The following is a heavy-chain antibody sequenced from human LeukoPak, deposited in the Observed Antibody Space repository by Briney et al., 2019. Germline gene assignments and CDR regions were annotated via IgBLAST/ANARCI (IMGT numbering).Heavy chain of an antibody. CDR2: INSDGRTT. Sequence: PGGSLRLSCAASGFTFSSYWMHWVRQAPGKGPVWVSRINSDGRTTNYADSVKGRFTISRDNAKNTLYLQMNSLRVEDTAVYYCAGVIYYTSDAFDIWGQGTMVTVSS. D-gene: IGHD3-22*01. V-gene: IGHV3-74*01. CDR1: GFTFSSYW. CDR3: AGVIYYTSDAFDI. J-gene: IGHJ3*02.